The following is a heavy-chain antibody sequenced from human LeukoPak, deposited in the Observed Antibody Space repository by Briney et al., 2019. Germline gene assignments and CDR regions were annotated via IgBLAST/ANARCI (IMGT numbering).Heavy chain of an antibody. CDR2: INHSGST. Sequence: SETLSLTCAVYGGSFSGYYWSWIRQPPGKGLEWIGEINHSGSTNYNPSLKSRVTISVDTSKNQFSLKLSSVTAADTAVYYCPRGRDSSGTVHTDYWGQGTLVTVSS. CDR1: GGSFSGYY. V-gene: IGHV4-34*01. J-gene: IGHJ4*02. CDR3: PRGRDSSGTVHTDY. D-gene: IGHD3-22*01.